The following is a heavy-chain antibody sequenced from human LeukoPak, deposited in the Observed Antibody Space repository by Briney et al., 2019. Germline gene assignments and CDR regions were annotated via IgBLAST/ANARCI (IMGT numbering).Heavy chain of an antibody. CDR3: ARDQYYDILTGLPGVDY. Sequence: ASVKVSCKVSGYTFTGYYMHWVRQAPGQGLEWMGWINPNSGGTNYAQKFQGRVTMTRDTSISTAYMELSRLRSDDTAVYYCARDQYYDILTGLPGVDYWGQGTLVTVSS. V-gene: IGHV1-2*02. J-gene: IGHJ4*02. D-gene: IGHD3-9*01. CDR2: INPNSGGT. CDR1: GYTFTGYY.